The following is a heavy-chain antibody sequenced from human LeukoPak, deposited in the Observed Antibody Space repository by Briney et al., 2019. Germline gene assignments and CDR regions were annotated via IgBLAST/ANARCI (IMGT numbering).Heavy chain of an antibody. D-gene: IGHD6-13*01. CDR2: IYYSGST. Sequence: PSETLSLTCTVSGGSISSSSYYWGWIRQPPGKGLEWIGSIYYSGSTYYNPSLKSRVTISVDTSKNQFSLKLSSVTAADTAVYYCARVVAAAGTGACFDYWGQGTLVTVSS. CDR1: GGSISSSSYY. CDR3: ARVVAAAGTGACFDY. J-gene: IGHJ4*02. V-gene: IGHV4-39*07.